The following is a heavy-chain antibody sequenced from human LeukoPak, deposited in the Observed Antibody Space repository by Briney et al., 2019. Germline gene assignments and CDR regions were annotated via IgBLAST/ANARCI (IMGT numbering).Heavy chain of an antibody. CDR3: ARELPLIAVAGPLDY. V-gene: IGHV3-30*16. J-gene: IGHJ4*02. Sequence: GGSLRLSCAASGFTFSSYAMHWVRQAQAHGLGRVAVISYDGSNKYYAYAVKGWFIITRDNSKNTLYLQMNSLRAEDTAVEYWARELPLIAVAGPLDYWGQGTLVTVSS. D-gene: IGHD6-19*01. CDR1: GFTFSSYA. CDR2: ISYDGSNK.